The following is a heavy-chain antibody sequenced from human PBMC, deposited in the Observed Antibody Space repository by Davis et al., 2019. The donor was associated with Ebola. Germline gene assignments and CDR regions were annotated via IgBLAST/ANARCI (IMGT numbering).Heavy chain of an antibody. Sequence: GESLKISCAASGFTFSSYSMNWVRQAPGKGLEWVSSISSSSSYIYYADSVKGRFTISRDNSKNTLYLQMNSLRAEDTAVYYCAKDPRTTLLQEHLWG. CDR1: GFTFSSYS. J-gene: IGHJ6*01. CDR2: ISSSSSYI. V-gene: IGHV3-21*04. D-gene: IGHD1-14*01. CDR3: AKDPRTTLLQEHL.